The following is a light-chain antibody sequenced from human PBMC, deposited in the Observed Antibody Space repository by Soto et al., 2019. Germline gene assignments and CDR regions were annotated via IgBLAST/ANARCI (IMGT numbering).Light chain of an antibody. Sequence: IQLTHSPSSLSASVGDRVTITCRASQGISSYLAWYQQKPGRAPNLLIYSASTLHSGVPSRFSGTKSATDFTLTITSLQPEDFATYYCQQFYSAPITFGQGTRLEIK. V-gene: IGKV1-39*01. J-gene: IGKJ5*01. CDR2: SAS. CDR3: QQFYSAPIT. CDR1: QGISSY.